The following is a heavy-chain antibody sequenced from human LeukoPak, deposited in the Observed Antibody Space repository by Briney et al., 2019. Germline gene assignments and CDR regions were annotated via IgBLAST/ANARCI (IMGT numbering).Heavy chain of an antibody. J-gene: IGHJ4*02. V-gene: IGHV4-34*01. Sequence: SETLSLTCAVYGGSFSGYYWSWIRQPPGKGLEWIGEINHSGSTNYNPSLKSRVTMAIDTSKNQFSLKVNSVTAADTAVYYCVRDRFCSGRSCYGPPDDWGQGARVTVSS. CDR2: INHSGST. CDR3: VRDRFCSGRSCYGPPDD. D-gene: IGHD2-15*01. CDR1: GGSFSGYY.